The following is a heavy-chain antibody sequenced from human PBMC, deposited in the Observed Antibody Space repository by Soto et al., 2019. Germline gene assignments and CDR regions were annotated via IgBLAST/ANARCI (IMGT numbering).Heavy chain of an antibody. V-gene: IGHV4-59*01. CDR2: VHYSGAT. CDR1: GGSINGYY. CDR3: ARLLLYARYEASGYDSFDV. Sequence: SETLSLTCTVSGGSINGYYWNWIRQTPGKGLEWIGYVHYSGATKFRSSLKSRLDISVDTSENQFSLKLTSVTAADTAVYYCARLLLYARYEASGYDSFDVWGQGTMVTVSS. D-gene: IGHD3-22*01. J-gene: IGHJ3*01.